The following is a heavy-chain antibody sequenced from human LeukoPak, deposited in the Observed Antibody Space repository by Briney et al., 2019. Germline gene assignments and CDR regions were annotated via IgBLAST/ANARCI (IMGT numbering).Heavy chain of an antibody. D-gene: IGHD3-22*01. J-gene: IGHJ4*02. CDR1: GGTFSKYT. CDR2: IIPIFGTA. CDR3: ARDRAVGYDSSGYDFDY. V-gene: IGHV1-69*13. Sequence: ASVKVSCKASGGTFSKYTISWVRQRPGQGLEWMGGIIPIFGTANYAQKFQGRVTITADESTSTAYMELSSLRSEDTAVYYCARDRAVGYDSSGYDFDYWGQGTLVTVSS.